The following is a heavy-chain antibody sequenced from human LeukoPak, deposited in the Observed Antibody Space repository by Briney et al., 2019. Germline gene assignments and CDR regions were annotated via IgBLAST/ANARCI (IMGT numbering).Heavy chain of an antibody. CDR3: ARDYPLLDYDFWSGPHDAFDI. J-gene: IGHJ3*02. CDR2: ISSSGSTI. CDR1: GFTFSSYE. Sequence: PGGSLRLSCAASGFTFSSYEMNWVRQAPGKGLEWVSYISSSGSTIYYADSVKGRFTISRDNAKNSLYLQMNSLRAEDTAVYYCARDYPLLDYDFWSGPHDAFDIWGQGTMVTVSS. D-gene: IGHD3-3*01. V-gene: IGHV3-48*03.